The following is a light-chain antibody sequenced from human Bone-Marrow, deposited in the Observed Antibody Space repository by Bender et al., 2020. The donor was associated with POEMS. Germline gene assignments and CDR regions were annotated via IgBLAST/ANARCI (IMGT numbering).Light chain of an antibody. V-gene: IGLV3-1*01. J-gene: IGLJ2*01. CDR2: QDS. Sequence: SYELTQPPSVSVSPGQTASISCSGDRLENKYVCWYQQKPGQSPAVVIYQDSKRPSGIPERFSGSNSGNTATLTISGTQTMDEADYYCQAWDSNTVIFGGGTKLTVL. CDR3: QAWDSNTVI. CDR1: RLENKY.